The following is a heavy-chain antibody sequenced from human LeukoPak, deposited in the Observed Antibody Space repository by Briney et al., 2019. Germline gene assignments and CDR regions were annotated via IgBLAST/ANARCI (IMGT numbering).Heavy chain of an antibody. CDR2: IYYSGST. V-gene: IGHV4-39*01. D-gene: IGHD5-24*01. Sequence: PSETLSLTCTVSGGSISSSSYYWGWIRQPPGTGLEWIGSIYYSGSTYYNPSLKSRVTISVDTSKNQFSLKLSSVTAADTAVYYCASEEMATTEIDYWGQGTLVTVSS. CDR1: GGSISSSSYY. J-gene: IGHJ4*02. CDR3: ASEEMATTEIDY.